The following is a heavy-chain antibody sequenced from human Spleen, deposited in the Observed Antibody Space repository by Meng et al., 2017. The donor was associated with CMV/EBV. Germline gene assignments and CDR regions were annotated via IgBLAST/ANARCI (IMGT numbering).Heavy chain of an antibody. CDR1: GYTFSSYY. V-gene: IGHV1-2*02. D-gene: IGHD1-26*01. Sequence: KCSGYTFSSYYLQWVRQGPGTGPAWMGWIRTNSGGTIDTQKFQCRDTMPRATSISTAYMELRRLRPDDTAVYYRARAGIGGASFDPWGQGTLVTVSS. J-gene: IGHJ5*02. CDR3: ARAGIGGASFDP. CDR2: IRTNSGGT.